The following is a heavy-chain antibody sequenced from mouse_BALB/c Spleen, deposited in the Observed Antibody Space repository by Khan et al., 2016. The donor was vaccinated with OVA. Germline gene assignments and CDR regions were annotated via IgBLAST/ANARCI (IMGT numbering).Heavy chain of an antibody. J-gene: IGHJ3*01. Sequence: EVQLQEPGGGLVEPGGSLKLSCAASGFTFSSFVMSWVRQTPEKRLEWVATISSAATYTYYPDSVKGRFSISRDNAKNTLYQQMNGLRSDDSAIYYCTNGNYGWFAYWGQGTLVTVST. V-gene: IGHV5-9-3*01. CDR1: GFTFSSFV. CDR2: ISSAATYT. D-gene: IGHD2-1*01. CDR3: TNGNYGWFAY.